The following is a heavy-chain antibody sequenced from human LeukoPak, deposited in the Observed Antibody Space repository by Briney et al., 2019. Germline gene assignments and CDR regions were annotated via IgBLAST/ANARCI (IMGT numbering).Heavy chain of an antibody. J-gene: IGHJ6*03. CDR3: ARMVRGRGYYYHYMDV. CDR2: IYYSGNT. Sequence: SETLSLTCTVSGDSIGSSSYYWGWIRQPPGKGLEWIGSIYYSGNTYYNPSLKSRVTISVDTSKNEFSLKLSSVTAADTAVYSCARMVRGRGYYYHYMDVWGKGTTVTVSS. CDR1: GDSIGSSSYY. D-gene: IGHD3-10*01. V-gene: IGHV4-39*01.